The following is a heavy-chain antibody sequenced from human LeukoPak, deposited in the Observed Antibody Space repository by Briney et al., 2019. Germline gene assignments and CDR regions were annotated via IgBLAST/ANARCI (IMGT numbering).Heavy chain of an antibody. CDR3: ATPGDYYGSGSPFDY. CDR2: NIPIFGTA. Sequence: ASVKVSCKASGGTFSSYAISWVRQAPGQGLEWMGGNIPIFGTANYAQKFQGRVTITADKSTSTAYMELSSLRSEDTAVYYCATPGDYYGSGSPFDYWGQGTLVTVSS. V-gene: IGHV1-69*06. CDR1: GGTFSSYA. D-gene: IGHD3-10*01. J-gene: IGHJ4*02.